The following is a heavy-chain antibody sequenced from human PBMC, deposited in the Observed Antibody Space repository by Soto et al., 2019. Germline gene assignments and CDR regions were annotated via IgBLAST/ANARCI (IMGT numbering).Heavy chain of an antibody. D-gene: IGHD2-15*01. CDR3: AKDGEGRYCSGGSCYSGDAFDI. J-gene: IGHJ3*02. Sequence: EVQLLESGGGLVQPGGSLRLSCAASGFTFSSYAMSWVRQAPGKGLEWVSAISGRGGSTYYAGSVKGRFTISRDNSKNKLYLQMNSLRAEDTAVYYCAKDGEGRYCSGGSCYSGDAFDIWGQGTMVTVSS. V-gene: IGHV3-23*01. CDR2: ISGRGGST. CDR1: GFTFSSYA.